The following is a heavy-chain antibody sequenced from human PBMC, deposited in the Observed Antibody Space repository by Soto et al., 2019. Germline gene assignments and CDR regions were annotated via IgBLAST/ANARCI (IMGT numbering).Heavy chain of an antibody. CDR2: IDKVGTDS. V-gene: IGHV3-74*01. D-gene: IGHD3-10*01. J-gene: IGHJ6*03. Sequence: EVQLVESGGGLVQPGGSLRLSCAASEFTFSGRSVHWVRQAPGKGLGWGLGIDKVGTDSTYADSVKGRFTSSRDNAKNTVYRQMNSLRVEDTAVYYCARGWFGPDVWGKGTTVTVSS. CDR1: EFTFSGRS. CDR3: ARGWFGPDV.